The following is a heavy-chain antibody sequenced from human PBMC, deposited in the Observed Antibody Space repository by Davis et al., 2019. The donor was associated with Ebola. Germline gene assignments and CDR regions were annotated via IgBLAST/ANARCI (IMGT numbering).Heavy chain of an antibody. CDR3: ARVLDYDFWSGPFDY. Sequence: GESLKISCAASGFTFSSYWMSWVRQAPGKGLEWVANIKQDGSEKYYVDSVKGRFTISRDNAKNSLYLQMNSLRAEDTAVYYCARVLDYDFWSGPFDYWGQGTLVTVSS. D-gene: IGHD3-3*01. CDR1: GFTFSSYW. CDR2: IKQDGSEK. V-gene: IGHV3-7*01. J-gene: IGHJ4*02.